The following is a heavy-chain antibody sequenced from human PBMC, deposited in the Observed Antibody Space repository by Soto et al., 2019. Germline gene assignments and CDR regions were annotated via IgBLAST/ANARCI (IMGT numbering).Heavy chain of an antibody. Sequence: QVQLVESGGGVVQPGRSLRLSCAASGFTFSHYGMHWVRQAPGNGLEWVAVIWNDGTYKYYADSVKGRFTISRDESKTTLYLQMDSLRAEDTAVYYCGRDPLRTFYGMDVWGQGTTVIVSS. CDR3: GRDPLRTFYGMDV. J-gene: IGHJ6*02. CDR1: GFTFSHYG. CDR2: IWNDGTYK. V-gene: IGHV3-33*01.